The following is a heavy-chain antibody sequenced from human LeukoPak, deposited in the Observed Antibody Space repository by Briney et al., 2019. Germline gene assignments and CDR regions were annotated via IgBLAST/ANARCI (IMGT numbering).Heavy chain of an antibody. Sequence: SETLSLTCAVYGGSFSGYYWSWIRQPPGKGLEWIGEINHSGSTNYNPSLKSRVTISVDTSKNQFSLKLSSVTAADTAVYYCQKTYSSGWSGDWYFDLWGRGTLVTVSS. J-gene: IGHJ2*01. CDR3: QKTYSSGWSGDWYFDL. CDR2: INHSGST. V-gene: IGHV4-34*01. CDR1: GGSFSGYY. D-gene: IGHD6-19*01.